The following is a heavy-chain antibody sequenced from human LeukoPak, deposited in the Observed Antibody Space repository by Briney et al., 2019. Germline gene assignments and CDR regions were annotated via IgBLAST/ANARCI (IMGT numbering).Heavy chain of an antibody. J-gene: IGHJ3*02. CDR2: IRSKAYGGTT. D-gene: IGHD2-2*01. CDR3: ARQDIVVVPAAIPDAFDI. Sequence: GGSMRLSCTASGFTFGDYAMSWVRQAPGKGLEWVGFIRSKAYGGTTEYAASVKGRFTISRDNAKNSLYLQMNSLRAEDTAVYYCARQDIVVVPAAIPDAFDIWGQGTMVTVSS. V-gene: IGHV3-49*04. CDR1: GFTFGDYA.